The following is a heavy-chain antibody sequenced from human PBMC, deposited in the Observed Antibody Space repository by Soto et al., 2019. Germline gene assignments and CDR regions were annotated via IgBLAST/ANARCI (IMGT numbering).Heavy chain of an antibody. Sequence: QVQLQESGPGLVKPSETLSLTCTVSGGSISSYYWSWIRQPPGKGLEWIGYIYYSGSTNYNPSLKRRVTISVDTSKNQFSLKLSSVNAADPAVYYWSRTLGYCSSTSCYLDAFDIWGQGKMVTVSS. D-gene: IGHD2-2*01. V-gene: IGHV4-59*08. CDR1: GGSISSYY. J-gene: IGHJ3*02. CDR2: IYYSGST. CDR3: SRTLGYCSSTSCYLDAFDI.